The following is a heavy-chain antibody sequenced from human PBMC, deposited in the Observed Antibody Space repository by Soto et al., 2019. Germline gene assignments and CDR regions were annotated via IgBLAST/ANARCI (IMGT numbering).Heavy chain of an antibody. D-gene: IGHD3-10*01. CDR1: GFTFSSYA. CDR2: ISYDGSNK. J-gene: IGHJ4*02. CDR3: ARDPHSFSRYGSGNPDY. V-gene: IGHV3-30-3*01. Sequence: GGSLRLSCAASGFTFSSYAMHWVRQAPGKGLEWVAVISYDGSNKYYADSVKGRFTISRDNSKNTLYLQMNSLRAEDTAVYYCARDPHSFSRYGSGNPDYWGQGTLVTVSS.